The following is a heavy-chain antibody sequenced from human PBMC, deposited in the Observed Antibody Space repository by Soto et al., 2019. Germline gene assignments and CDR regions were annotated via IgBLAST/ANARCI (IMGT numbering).Heavy chain of an antibody. CDR1: GFTFRSYS. CDR2: ISSSSIYR. D-gene: IGHD4-17*01. CDR3: AREDYGDLNWYFDL. V-gene: IGHV3-21*01. Sequence: EVQLVESGGGLVKPGGSLRLSCAASGFTFRSYSMNWVRQAPGKGLEWVSSISSSSIYRYYADSVKGRFTISRDNAKNSLYLQMNSLRAEDTAVYYCAREDYGDLNWYFDLWGRGTLVTVSS. J-gene: IGHJ2*01.